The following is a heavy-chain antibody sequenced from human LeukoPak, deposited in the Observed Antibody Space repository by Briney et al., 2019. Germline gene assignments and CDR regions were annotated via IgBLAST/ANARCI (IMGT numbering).Heavy chain of an antibody. CDR2: IYHSGST. CDR3: ARDYRGVDY. V-gene: IGHV4-59*02. Sequence: PSETLSLTCTVSGGSVSSYYWSWIRQPPGKGREWIGYIYHSGSTYYNPSLKSRVTISVDRSKNQFSLKLSSVTAADTAVYYCARDYRGVDYWGQGTLVTVSS. D-gene: IGHD4-11*01. J-gene: IGHJ4*02. CDR1: GGSVSSYY.